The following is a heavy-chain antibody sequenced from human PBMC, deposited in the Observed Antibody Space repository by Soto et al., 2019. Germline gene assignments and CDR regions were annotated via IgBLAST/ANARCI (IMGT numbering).Heavy chain of an antibody. V-gene: IGHV1-18*01. CDR3: ARWGTPIDY. CDR2: ISAYNDNT. CDR1: GYTFTSFG. Sequence: QVQLVQSGAEVKKPGASVKVSCKASGYTFTSFGISWVRQALGQGLEWMGWISAYNDNTNYAQNLQGRVTITTDISTNTAYMELKSLRSDVTAVYSCARWGTPIDYWGQGTLVTVSS. D-gene: IGHD3-16*01. J-gene: IGHJ4*02.